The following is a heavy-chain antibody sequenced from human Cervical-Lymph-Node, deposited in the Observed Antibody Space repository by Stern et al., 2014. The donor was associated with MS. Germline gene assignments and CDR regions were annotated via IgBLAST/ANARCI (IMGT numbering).Heavy chain of an antibody. J-gene: IGHJ4*02. D-gene: IGHD2-15*01. Sequence: VKLVESGAEVKNPGASVRVSCKTSGYNFNAYYLHWVRQAPGHGLEWMGWVHPRTGGTKFAQQFQGRVTMTRDPPITTAYMELTMLRSDDTAVYYCARDRGLGVVVAADLDSWGQGSLVTVPS. V-gene: IGHV1-2*02. CDR2: VHPRTGGT. CDR1: GYNFNAYY. CDR3: ARDRGLGVVVAADLDS.